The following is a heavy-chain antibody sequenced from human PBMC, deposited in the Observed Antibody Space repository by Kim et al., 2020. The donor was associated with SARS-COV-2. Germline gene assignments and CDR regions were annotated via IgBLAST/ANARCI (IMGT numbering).Heavy chain of an antibody. V-gene: IGHV4-34*01. D-gene: IGHD3-22*01. CDR2: ST. CDR3: ALVVINWFDP. Sequence: STNYNPSLKSRVTISVDTSKNQFSLKLSSVTAADTAVYYCALVVINWFDPWGQGTLVTVSS. J-gene: IGHJ5*02.